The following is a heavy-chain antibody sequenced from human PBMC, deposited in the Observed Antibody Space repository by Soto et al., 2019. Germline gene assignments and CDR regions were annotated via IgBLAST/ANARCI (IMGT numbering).Heavy chain of an antibody. CDR1: GFTFSSYG. CDR3: AKGRGQEIVVVPAARISAFDM. J-gene: IGHJ3*02. CDR2: ISYDGSNK. D-gene: IGHD2-2*01. V-gene: IGHV3-30*18. Sequence: QVQLVESGGGVVQPGRSLRLSCAASGFTFSSYGMHWVRQAPGKGLEGVAVISYDGSNKYYADSVKGRFTISRDNSKNSLYLQLNSMRAEETAVYYCAKGRGQEIVVVPAARISAFDMWGSGTMVTVSS.